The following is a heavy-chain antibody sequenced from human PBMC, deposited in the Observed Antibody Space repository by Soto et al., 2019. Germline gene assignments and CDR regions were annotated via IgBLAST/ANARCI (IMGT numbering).Heavy chain of an antibody. V-gene: IGHV1-8*01. Sequence: XSVKVSCKASVYTFTSYDINWVRQATGQGLEWMGWMNPNSGNTGYAQKFQGRVSMTRNTSISTAYMELSSLRSEDTAVYYCARELLTTGPPPGAYYYYYGMDAWGQGTTVTVSS. CDR1: VYTFTSYD. J-gene: IGHJ6*02. CDR2: MNPNSGNT. D-gene: IGHD4-4*01. CDR3: ARELLTTGPPPGAYYYYYGMDA.